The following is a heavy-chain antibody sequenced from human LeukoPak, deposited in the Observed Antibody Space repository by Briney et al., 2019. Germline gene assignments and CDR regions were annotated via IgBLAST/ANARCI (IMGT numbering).Heavy chain of an antibody. CDR3: ARDRDGSNGIDWDY. Sequence: ASVKVSCKASGYTFTSYDINWVRQATGQGLEWMGWMNPNSGNTGYAQKFQGRVTITADESTSTAYMELSSLRSEDTAVYYCARDRDGSNGIDWDYWGQGTLVTVSS. CDR1: GYTFTSYD. J-gene: IGHJ4*02. CDR2: MNPNSGNT. D-gene: IGHD2-21*01. V-gene: IGHV1-8*01.